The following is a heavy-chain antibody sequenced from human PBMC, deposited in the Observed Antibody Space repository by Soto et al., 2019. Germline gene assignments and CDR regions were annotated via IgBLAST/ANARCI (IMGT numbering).Heavy chain of an antibody. CDR3: AISQDRGGRTTFID. V-gene: IGHV3-9*01. J-gene: IGHJ4*02. D-gene: IGHD3-16*01. Sequence: PXGSLRLSCAVAGFTLDDNAMHWVRQAPEKGLEWVSGINWKSDIGYADSVKGRFTISRDNAENSLYLQMNSLRAEDTALYYCAISQDRGGRTTFIDWGQGTQVTVS. CDR2: INWKSDI. CDR1: GFTLDDNA.